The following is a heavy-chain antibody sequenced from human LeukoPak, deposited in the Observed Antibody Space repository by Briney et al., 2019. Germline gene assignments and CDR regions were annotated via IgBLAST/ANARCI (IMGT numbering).Heavy chain of an antibody. V-gene: IGHV3-23*01. CDR2: ISGNGDST. D-gene: IGHD3-9*01. CDR3: TKLALQYFDWLPLDY. J-gene: IGHJ4*02. CDR1: GFTFSTYA. Sequence: PGGSLRLSCAASGFTFSTYAMSWVRQAPGKGLEWVSAISGNGDSTYYADSVKGRFTISRDNSKNTLYLQMNSLRAEDTAVYYCTKLALQYFDWLPLDYWGQGTLVTVSS.